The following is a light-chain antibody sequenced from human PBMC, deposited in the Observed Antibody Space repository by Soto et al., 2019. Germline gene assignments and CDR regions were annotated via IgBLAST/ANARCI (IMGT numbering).Light chain of an antibody. CDR3: QQYGSSPRT. V-gene: IGKV3-20*01. CDR1: QSVSSY. J-gene: IGKJ1*01. CDR2: DAS. Sequence: EIVLTQSPATLSLSPGERATLSCRASQSVSSYLAWYQQKPGQAPRLLIYDASTRATGIPPRFSGGGSGTEFTVTISRLEPEDFAVYYCQQYGSSPRTFGQGTKVDIK.